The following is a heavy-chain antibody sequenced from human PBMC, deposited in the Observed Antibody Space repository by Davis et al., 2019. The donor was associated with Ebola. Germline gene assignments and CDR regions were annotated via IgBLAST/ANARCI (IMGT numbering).Heavy chain of an antibody. CDR2: INPNSGGT. D-gene: IGHD3-22*01. CDR1: GYTFTGYY. CDR3: ARLERYYYDSSGYYGRNGMDV. J-gene: IGHJ6*04. V-gene: IGHV1-2*06. Sequence: ASVKVSCKAPGYTFTGYYMHWVRQAPGQGLEWMGRINPNSGGTNYAQKFQGRVTITADESTSTAYMELSSLRSEDTAVYYCARLERYYYDSSGYYGRNGMDVWGKGTTVTVSS.